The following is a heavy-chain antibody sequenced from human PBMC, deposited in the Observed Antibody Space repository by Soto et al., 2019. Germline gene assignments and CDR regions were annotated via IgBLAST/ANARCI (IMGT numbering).Heavy chain of an antibody. CDR3: ARAVGATYFDY. V-gene: IGHV4-59*01. D-gene: IGHD1-26*01. J-gene: IGHJ4*02. CDR2: IYYSGST. Sequence: SETLSLTCTVSGGSISSYYWSWIRQPPGKGLEWTGYIYYSGSTNYNPSLKSRVTISVDTSKNQFSLKLSSVTAADTAVYYCARAVGATYFDYWGQGTLVTVSS. CDR1: GGSISSYY.